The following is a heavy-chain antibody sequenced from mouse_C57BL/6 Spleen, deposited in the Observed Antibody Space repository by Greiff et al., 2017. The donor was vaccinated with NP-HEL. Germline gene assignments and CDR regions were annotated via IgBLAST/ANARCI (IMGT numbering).Heavy chain of an antibody. D-gene: IGHD2-4*01. J-gene: IGHJ3*01. V-gene: IGHV1-62-2*01. CDR1: GYTFTEYT. CDR2: FYPGSGSI. CDR3: ARHEDASYDYDGFFAY. Sequence: VMLVESGAELVKPGASVKLSCKASGYTFTEYTIHWVKQRSGQGLEWIGWFYPGSGSIKYNEKFKDKATLTADKSSSTVYMELSRLTSEDSAVYFCARHEDASYDYDGFFAYWGQGTLVTVSA.